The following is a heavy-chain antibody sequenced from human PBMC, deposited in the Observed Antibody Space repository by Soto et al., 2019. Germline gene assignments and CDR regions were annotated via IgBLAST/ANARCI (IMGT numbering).Heavy chain of an antibody. V-gene: IGHV3-15*07. D-gene: IGHD2-15*01. CDR1: GFSFSNAW. Sequence: EVQLVESGGGLVKPGGSLRLSCAASGFSFSNAWMNWVRQAPGKGLEWVGRIKRKIDGEATDYAGPVKGRFTVFRDDSKSALYLQMHSLKGDDTAVYYCTTGSVEGVWGQGTTVTFS. CDR2: IKRKIDGEAT. CDR3: TTGSVEGV. J-gene: IGHJ6*02.